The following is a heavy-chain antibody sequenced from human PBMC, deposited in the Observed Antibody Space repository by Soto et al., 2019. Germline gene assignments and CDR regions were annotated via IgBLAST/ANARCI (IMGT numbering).Heavy chain of an antibody. CDR1: GYTFTSYG. CDR3: AREGSGYYPPPYYYYYGMDV. Sequence: ASVKVSCKASGYTFTSYGISWVRQAPGQGLEWMGWISAYNGNTNYAQKLQGRVTMTTDTSTSTAYMELRSLRTDDTAVYYCAREGSGYYPPPYYYYYGMDVWGQGTTVTVSS. J-gene: IGHJ6*02. D-gene: IGHD3-3*01. V-gene: IGHV1-18*01. CDR2: ISAYNGNT.